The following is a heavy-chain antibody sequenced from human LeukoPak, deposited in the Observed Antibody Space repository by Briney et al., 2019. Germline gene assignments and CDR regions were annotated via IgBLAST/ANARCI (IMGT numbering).Heavy chain of an antibody. Sequence: PGRTLRLTCTVSGFTFNDNAKHWGWKGPRPGLGLVSGVSWNCTSIGYADSVKGRFTISSVNAKNYLYLQMNSLRAEDTALYYCAKDDRVERATITAAAFDIWGQGRMVTVSS. V-gene: IGHV3-9*01. CDR2: VSWNCTSI. CDR3: AKDDRVERATITAAAFDI. CDR1: GFTFNDNA. J-gene: IGHJ3*02. D-gene: IGHD5-24*01.